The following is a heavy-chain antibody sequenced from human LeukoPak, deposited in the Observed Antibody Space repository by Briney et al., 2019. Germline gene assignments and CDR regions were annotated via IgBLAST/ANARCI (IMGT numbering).Heavy chain of an antibody. D-gene: IGHD5-24*01. Sequence: GGSLRLSCAASGFTFSSYWMSWVRQAPGKGLEWVANIKQDGSEKYYVDSVKGRFTISRDNAKNSLYLQMNSLRAEDTAVYYCARDDALATINFDYWGQGTLVTVSS. V-gene: IGHV3-7*01. J-gene: IGHJ4*02. CDR1: GFTFSSYW. CDR2: IKQDGSEK. CDR3: ARDDALATINFDY.